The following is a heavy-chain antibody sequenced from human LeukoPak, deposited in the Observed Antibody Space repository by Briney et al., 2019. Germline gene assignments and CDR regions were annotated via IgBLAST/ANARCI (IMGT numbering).Heavy chain of an antibody. V-gene: IGHV4-59*01. CDR2: FYYSGNT. CDR1: GGSINNYY. J-gene: IGHJ4*02. CDR3: ARGRVAGFY. Sequence: SETLSLTCTVSGGSINNYYWSWIRQPPGKGLEWIGCFYYSGNTNYNPSLKSRVTISVDTSKNQFSLNLSSVTAADTAVYYCARGRVAGFYWGQGNLVTVSS. D-gene: IGHD6-19*01.